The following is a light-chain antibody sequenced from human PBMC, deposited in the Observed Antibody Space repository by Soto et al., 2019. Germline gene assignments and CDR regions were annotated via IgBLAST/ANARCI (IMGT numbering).Light chain of an antibody. Sequence: EIVLTQSPGTLSLSPGERATLSYRGSQSVRSSYLACYQHKPGQAPRLLIYGASSRATGIPDRFSGSGSGTDFTLPISRLEPEEFAVYCCQQRSSWPLITFGQGTRREIK. CDR1: QSVRSSY. V-gene: IGKV3D-20*02. CDR2: GAS. CDR3: QQRSSWPLIT. J-gene: IGKJ5*01.